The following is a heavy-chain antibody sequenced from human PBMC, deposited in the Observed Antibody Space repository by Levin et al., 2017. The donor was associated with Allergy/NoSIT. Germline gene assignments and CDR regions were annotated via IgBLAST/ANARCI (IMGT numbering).Heavy chain of an antibody. CDR2: ISYDGSNK. D-gene: IGHD6-13*01. CDR3: AKDSSGYSSSWYAGSGDDI. V-gene: IGHV3-30*18. J-gene: IGHJ3*02. CDR1: GFTFSSYC. Sequence: GGSLRLSCAASGFTFSSYCMHWVRQAPGKGLEWVAVISYDGSNKYYADSVKGRFTISRDNSKNTLYLQLISLRAEDTAVYYCAKDSSGYSSSWYAGSGDDIWGQGTMVTVSS.